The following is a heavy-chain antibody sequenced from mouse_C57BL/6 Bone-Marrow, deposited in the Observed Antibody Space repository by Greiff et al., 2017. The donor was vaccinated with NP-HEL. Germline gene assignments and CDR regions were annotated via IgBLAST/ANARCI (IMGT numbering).Heavy chain of an antibody. CDR3: ARQDYGSSYGFAY. D-gene: IGHD1-1*01. J-gene: IGHJ3*01. Sequence: EVQGVESGGDLVKPGGSLKLSCAASGFTFSSYGMSWVRQTPDKRLEWVATISSGGSSTYYPDSVKGRFTISRDNAKNTLYLQMSSVESEDTAMDDGARQDYGSSYGFAYWGQGTLVTVSA. CDR1: GFTFSSYG. V-gene: IGHV5-6*01. CDR2: ISSGGSST.